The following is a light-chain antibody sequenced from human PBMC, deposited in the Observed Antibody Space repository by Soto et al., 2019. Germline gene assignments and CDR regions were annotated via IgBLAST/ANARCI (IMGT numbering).Light chain of an antibody. V-gene: IGLV2-14*03. CDR1: SSDVGRYNY. CDR3: SSYTTGTTYV. Sequence: QSALTQPASMSGSPGQSITISCTGTSSDVGRYNYVSWYQQHPGKAPKVMIYDVTNRPSGVSTRFSGSKSGNTASLTISGLQADDEADYYCSSYTTGTTYVFGTGTKLTVL. CDR2: DVT. J-gene: IGLJ1*01.